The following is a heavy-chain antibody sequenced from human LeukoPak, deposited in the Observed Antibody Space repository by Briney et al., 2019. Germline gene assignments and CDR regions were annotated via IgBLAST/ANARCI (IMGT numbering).Heavy chain of an antibody. CDR3: AGGGSSIAVAGTSVLCCDY. D-gene: IGHD6-19*01. Sequence: SETLSLTCTVSGGSISSSSYYWGWIRQPPGKGLEWIGSIYYSGSTYYNPSLKSRVTISVDTSKNQFSLKLSSVTAADTAVYYCAGGGSSIAVAGTSVLCCDYWGQGTLVTVSS. V-gene: IGHV4-39*01. J-gene: IGHJ4*02. CDR1: GGSISSSSYY. CDR2: IYYSGST.